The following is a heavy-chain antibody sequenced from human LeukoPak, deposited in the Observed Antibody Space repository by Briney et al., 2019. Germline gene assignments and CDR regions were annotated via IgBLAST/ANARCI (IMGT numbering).Heavy chain of an antibody. D-gene: IGHD2-2*01. CDR3: AREGAAISFVHVEYFDY. CDR2: INPSGGST. V-gene: IGHV1-46*01. Sequence: ASVKVSCKTSGYTFSDYYMHWVRQAPGQGLEWMGIINPSGGSTSYAQKFQGRVTMTRDTSTSTVYMELSSLRSEDTAVYYCAREGAAISFVHVEYFDYWGQGTLVTVSS. J-gene: IGHJ4*02. CDR1: GYTFSDYY.